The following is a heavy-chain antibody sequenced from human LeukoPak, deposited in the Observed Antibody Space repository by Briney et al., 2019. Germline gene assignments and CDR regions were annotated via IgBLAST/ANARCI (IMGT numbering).Heavy chain of an antibody. Sequence: GGSLRLSCAASGLTFSSYAMHWVRQAPGKGLEYVSAISSNGGSTYYANSVKGRFTISRDNSKNTLYLQMGSLRAEDMAVYYCARDLNTAMVTYYMDVWGKRTTVTVSS. D-gene: IGHD5-18*01. CDR3: ARDLNTAMVTYYMDV. J-gene: IGHJ6*03. CDR2: ISSNGGST. CDR1: GLTFSSYA. V-gene: IGHV3-64*01.